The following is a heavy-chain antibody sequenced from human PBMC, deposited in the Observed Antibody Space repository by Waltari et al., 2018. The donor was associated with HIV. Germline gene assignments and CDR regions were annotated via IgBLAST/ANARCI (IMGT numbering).Heavy chain of an antibody. Sequence: QLQLQESGPGLVKPSETLSLTCTVSGGSISSSSYYWGWIRQPPGKGLEWIGSFYYSGSPSYNPSLKSRVTISVDTSKNQFSLKLSSVTAADTAVYYCARIVVPAAILYAFDIWGQGTMVTVSS. D-gene: IGHD2-2*02. V-gene: IGHV4-39*07. CDR1: GGSISSSSYY. J-gene: IGHJ3*02. CDR2: FYYSGSP. CDR3: ARIVVPAAILYAFDI.